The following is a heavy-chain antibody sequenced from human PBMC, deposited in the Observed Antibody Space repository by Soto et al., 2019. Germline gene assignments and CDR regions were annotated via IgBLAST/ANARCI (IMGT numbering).Heavy chain of an antibody. J-gene: IGHJ5*02. CDR2: IIPILGIA. V-gene: IGHV1-69*02. CDR1: GGTFSSYT. D-gene: IGHD3-9*01. Sequence: QVQLVQSGAEVKKPGSSVKVSCKASGGTFSSYTISWVRQAPGQGLEWMGRIIPILGIANYAQKFQGRVTVTADKSTSTAYIELSSLRSEDTALYYCALDYDILTGYYSRFSWFDPWGQGTLVTVSA. CDR3: ALDYDILTGYYSRFSWFDP.